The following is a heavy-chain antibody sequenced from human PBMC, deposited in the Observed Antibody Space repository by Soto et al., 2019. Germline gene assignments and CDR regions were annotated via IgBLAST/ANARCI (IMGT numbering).Heavy chain of an antibody. J-gene: IGHJ2*01. V-gene: IGHV3-30-3*01. Sequence: QVQLVESGGGVVQPGRSLRLSCAASGFTFSTYAMHWVRQSPGTGLEWLAVISYEGSTTHYLDSVKGRVTISRDNSKNTLDLQMNSLRADDTAVYYCARGYYDLLTGFSYWYFDLWGRGTLVTVSS. CDR3: ARGYYDLLTGFSYWYFDL. CDR2: ISYEGSTT. D-gene: IGHD3-9*01. CDR1: GFTFSTYA.